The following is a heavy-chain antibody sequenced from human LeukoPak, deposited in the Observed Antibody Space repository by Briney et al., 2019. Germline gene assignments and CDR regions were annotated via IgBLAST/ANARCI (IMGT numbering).Heavy chain of an antibody. D-gene: IGHD5-12*01. CDR2: TYYRSKWYN. J-gene: IGHJ4*02. CDR3: AREGGYERRGDFDY. V-gene: IGHV6-1*01. Sequence: SQTPSLTCAISGDSVSSNSAAWNSIRQSPSRGLEWLGRTYYRSKWYNDYAVSVKSRITINPDTSKNQFSLQLNSVTPEDTAVYYCAREGGYERRGDFDYWGQGTLVTVSS. CDR1: GDSVSSNSAA.